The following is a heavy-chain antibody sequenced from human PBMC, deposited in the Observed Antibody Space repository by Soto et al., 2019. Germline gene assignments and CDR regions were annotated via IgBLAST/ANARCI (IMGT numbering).Heavy chain of an antibody. V-gene: IGHV3-23*01. D-gene: IGHD3-9*01. CDR2: ISGSGGST. Sequence: GGSLRLSCAASGFTFSSYAMSWVRQAPGKGLEWVSAISGSGGSTYYADSVKGRFTISRDNSKNTLYLQMNSLRAEDTAVYYCATYYDILPGYYTADYYYSGMDVWGQGTTVPVSS. CDR1: GFTFSSYA. CDR3: ATYYDILPGYYTADYYYSGMDV. J-gene: IGHJ6*02.